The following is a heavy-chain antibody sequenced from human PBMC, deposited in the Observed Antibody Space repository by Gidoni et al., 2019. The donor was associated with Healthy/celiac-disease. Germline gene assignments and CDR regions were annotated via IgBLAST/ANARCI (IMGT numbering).Heavy chain of an antibody. CDR3: ARDRGLALRNLWFGESPGDY. D-gene: IGHD3-10*01. CDR2: IKQDGSEK. Sequence: EVQLVESGGGLVQPGGSLRLSCAASGFTFSSYWMSWVRQAPGKGLEWVANIKQDGSEKYYVDSVKGRFTISRDNAKNSLYLQMNSLRAEDTAVYYCARDRGLALRNLWFGESPGDYWGQGTLVTVSS. CDR1: GFTFSSYW. V-gene: IGHV3-7*01. J-gene: IGHJ4*02.